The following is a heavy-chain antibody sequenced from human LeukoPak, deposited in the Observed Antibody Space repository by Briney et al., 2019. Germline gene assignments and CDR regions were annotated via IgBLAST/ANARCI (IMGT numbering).Heavy chain of an antibody. Sequence: GGSLRLSCAASGFTFGSYAMSWVRQAPGKGLEWVSAISGSGGSTYYADSVKGRFTISRDNSKNTLYLQMNSLRAEDTAVYYCAADKYYYYYGMDVWGQGTTVTVSS. V-gene: IGHV3-23*01. J-gene: IGHJ6*02. CDR1: GFTFGSYA. CDR3: AADKYYYYYGMDV. CDR2: ISGSGGST.